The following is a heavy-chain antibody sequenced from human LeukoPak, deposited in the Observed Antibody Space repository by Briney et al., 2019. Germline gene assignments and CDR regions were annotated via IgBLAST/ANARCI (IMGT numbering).Heavy chain of an antibody. Sequence: NPSETLSLTCTVSGGSISTCYWTWIRQPPGKGLEWIGYIYYSGSTNYNPSLKSRVTISVDTSKNQFSLNLTSVTAADTAVYYCARGGIRQTFGNWGQGTLVTVSS. J-gene: IGHJ4*02. CDR2: IYYSGST. CDR1: GGSISTCY. V-gene: IGHV4-59*01. D-gene: IGHD3-3*02. CDR3: ARGGIRQTFGN.